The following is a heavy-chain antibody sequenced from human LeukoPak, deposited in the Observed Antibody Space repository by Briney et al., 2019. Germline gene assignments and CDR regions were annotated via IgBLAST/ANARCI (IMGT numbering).Heavy chain of an antibody. D-gene: IGHD6-13*01. Sequence: GASVKVSCKASGYTFTSYDINWVRQARGQRLEWIGWIVVGSGNTNYAQKFQERVTITRDMSTSTAYMELSSLRSEDTAVYYCAAGVAAAGTVPIYYYYMDVWGKGTTVTVSS. CDR1: GYTFTSYD. CDR2: IVVGSGNT. J-gene: IGHJ6*03. V-gene: IGHV1-58*02. CDR3: AAGVAAAGTVPIYYYYMDV.